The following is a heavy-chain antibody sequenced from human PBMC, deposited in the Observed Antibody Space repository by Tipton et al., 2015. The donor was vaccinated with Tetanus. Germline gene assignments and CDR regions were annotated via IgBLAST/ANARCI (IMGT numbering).Heavy chain of an antibody. CDR2: IYFKGSP. D-gene: IGHD2/OR15-2a*01. Sequence: TLSLTCTVSGASIIDKTHYWGWIRQPPGKGLEWIASIYFKGSPYYNPSLKSRITIDLDTTQNFFSLKLTSLTAADTAIYYCARHLYGYWFDPWGQGALVTVSS. CDR3: ARHLYGYWFDP. CDR1: GASIIDKTHY. V-gene: IGHV4-39*02. J-gene: IGHJ5*02.